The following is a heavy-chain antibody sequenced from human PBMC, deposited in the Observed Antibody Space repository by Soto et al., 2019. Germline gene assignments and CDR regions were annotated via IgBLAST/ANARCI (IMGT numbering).Heavy chain of an antibody. D-gene: IGHD3-10*01. CDR2: IHYSGST. Sequence: SETLSLTCTVSGGSISGYFWSWIRQPPGKGLEWIGHIHYSGSTSYTPSLKSRVTMSVDTSKNQFSLKLNSVTAADTAVYYCARDERMVRSVAQDFSGLDVWGQGTTVTASS. CDR3: ARDERMVRSVAQDFSGLDV. J-gene: IGHJ6*02. V-gene: IGHV4-59*01. CDR1: GGSISGYF.